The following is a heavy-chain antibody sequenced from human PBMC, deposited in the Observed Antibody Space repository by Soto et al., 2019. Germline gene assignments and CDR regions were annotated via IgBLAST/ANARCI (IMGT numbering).Heavy chain of an antibody. CDR3: ARATTQSKKVCGMDV. Sequence: QVQLVQSGAEVKKPGASVKVSCKASGYTFTSYAMHWVRQAPGQRLEWMGWINAGNGNTKYSQKFQGRVTITRDTSASTAYMELSSLRSEDTAVYYCARATTQSKKVCGMDVWGQGTTVTVSS. D-gene: IGHD1-1*01. V-gene: IGHV1-3*01. J-gene: IGHJ6*02. CDR2: INAGNGNT. CDR1: GYTFTSYA.